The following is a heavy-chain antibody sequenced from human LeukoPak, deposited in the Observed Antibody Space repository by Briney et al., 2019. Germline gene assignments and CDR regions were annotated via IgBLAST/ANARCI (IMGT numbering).Heavy chain of an antibody. CDR1: GFSFSSFS. V-gene: IGHV3-21*01. Sequence: GGSLRLSCAASGFSFSSFSMNWVRQAPGKGLEWVSYISGGSSFTYYVDSVKGRFTISRDNAKNSLYLQMNSLRAEDTAVYYCAELGITMIGGVWGKGTTVTISS. CDR3: AELGITMIGGV. J-gene: IGHJ6*04. CDR2: ISGGSSFT. D-gene: IGHD3-10*02.